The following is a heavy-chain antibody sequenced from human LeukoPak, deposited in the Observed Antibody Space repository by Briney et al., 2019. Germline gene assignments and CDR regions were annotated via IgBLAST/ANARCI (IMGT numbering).Heavy chain of an antibody. CDR2: IYYTRST. V-gene: IGHV4-39*01. CDR3: ARGVTMIVVVIHDWYFDL. CDR1: GGSISSSSYY. Sequence: PSETLSLTCTVSGGSISSSSYYWGWIRQPPGKGLEWIGSIYYTRSTYYNPSLRSRVTISVDTSKNQFSLKLTSVTAADTAVYYCARGVTMIVVVIHDWYFDLWGRGTLVTVSS. J-gene: IGHJ2*01. D-gene: IGHD3-22*01.